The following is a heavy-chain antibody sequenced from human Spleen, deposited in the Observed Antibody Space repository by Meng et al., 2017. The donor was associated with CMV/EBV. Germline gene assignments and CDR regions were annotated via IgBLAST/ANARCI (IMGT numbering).Heavy chain of an antibody. D-gene: IGHD3-22*01. CDR3: ARTYDSSGYPDY. CDR2: ISAYNGNT. Sequence: MGESGAGVKEAGASVKVSCKGSGYTFTSYGISWVRQAPGQGLEWMGWISAYNGNTNYAQKLQGRVTMTTDTSTSTAYMELRSLRSDDTAVYYCARTYDSSGYPDYWGQGTLVTVSS. CDR1: GYTFTSYG. V-gene: IGHV1-18*01. J-gene: IGHJ4*02.